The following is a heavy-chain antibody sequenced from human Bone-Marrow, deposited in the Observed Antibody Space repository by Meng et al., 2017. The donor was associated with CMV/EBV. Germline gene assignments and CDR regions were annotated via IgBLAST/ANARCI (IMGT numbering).Heavy chain of an antibody. CDR3: ARVGAFGWELRPDAFDI. D-gene: IGHD1-26*01. CDR1: GYSISSGYY. V-gene: IGHV4-38-2*02. CDR2: IYHSGST. Sequence: SQTLSLTCTVSGYSISSGYYWGWIRQPPGKGLEWIGSIYHSGSTYYNPSLKSRVTISVDTSKNQFSLKLSSVTAADTAGYYCARVGAFGWELRPDAFDIWGQGTMVTVSS. J-gene: IGHJ3*02.